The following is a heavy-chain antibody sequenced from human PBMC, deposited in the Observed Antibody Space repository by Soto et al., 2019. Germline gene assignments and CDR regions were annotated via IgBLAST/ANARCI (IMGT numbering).Heavy chain of an antibody. Sequence: QVQLVQSGAEVKKPGSSVKVSCKASEGTFSSYTISWVRQAPGQGLEWMGRIIPILGIANYAQKFQGRVTITADKSTSTAYMELSSLRSEDTAVYYCARETTVTTGFDYWGQGTLVTVSS. CDR3: ARETTVTTGFDY. CDR2: IIPILGIA. J-gene: IGHJ4*02. V-gene: IGHV1-69*08. D-gene: IGHD4-17*01. CDR1: EGTFSSYT.